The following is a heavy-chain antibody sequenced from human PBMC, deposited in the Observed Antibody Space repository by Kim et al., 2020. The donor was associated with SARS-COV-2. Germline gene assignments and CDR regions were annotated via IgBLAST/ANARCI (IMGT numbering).Heavy chain of an antibody. V-gene: IGHV3-23*01. D-gene: IGHD3-10*01. CDR3: AKVGYYGSGSLAYFDY. J-gene: IGHJ4*02. Sequence: SVKGRFTIARDTSKNTLYLQMNSLRAEDTAVYYCAKVGYYGSGSLAYFDYWGQGTLVTVSS.